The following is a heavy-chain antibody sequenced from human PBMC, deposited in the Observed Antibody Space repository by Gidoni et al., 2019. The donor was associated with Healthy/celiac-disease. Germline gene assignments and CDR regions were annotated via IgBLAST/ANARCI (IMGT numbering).Heavy chain of an antibody. CDR3: ARVVHDYGDWPLALDY. D-gene: IGHD4-17*01. Sequence: QVQLQESGPGLVKPSETLSLTCTATGGSISSYYWSWLRKPPGKGLEWIVYIYYSGSTNYNPSLKSRVTISVDTSKNQFSLKLSSVTAADTAVYYCARVVHDYGDWPLALDYWGQGTLVTVSS. CDR2: IYYSGST. J-gene: IGHJ4*02. CDR1: GGSISSYY. V-gene: IGHV4-59*01.